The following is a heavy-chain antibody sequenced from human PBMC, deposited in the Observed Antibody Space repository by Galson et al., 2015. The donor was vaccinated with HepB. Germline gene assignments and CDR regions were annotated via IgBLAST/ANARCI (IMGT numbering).Heavy chain of an antibody. D-gene: IGHD3-16*01. J-gene: IGHJ3*02. Sequence: SVKVSCKASGYTFTGYYMHWVRQAPGQGLEWMGWINPNSGGTNYAQKFQGRVTMTRDTSISIAYMELSRLRSDDTAVYYCARDKVGAPGAFDIWGQGTMVTVSS. CDR3: ARDKVGAPGAFDI. CDR2: INPNSGGT. CDR1: GYTFTGYY. V-gene: IGHV1-2*02.